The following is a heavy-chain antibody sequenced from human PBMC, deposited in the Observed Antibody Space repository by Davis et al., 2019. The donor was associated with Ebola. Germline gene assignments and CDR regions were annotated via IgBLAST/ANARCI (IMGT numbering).Heavy chain of an antibody. Sequence: GGSLRLSCAASGFTFYRYEMNWVRQAPGKGLEWVSSISANGANTYYTDSVKGRFTISRDDSTNTVYLQLNSLGVEDTALYYCAKDGPYSSTWLPPANWYFDFWGRGTLVTVSS. CDR2: ISANGANT. CDR1: GFTFYRYE. D-gene: IGHD6-6*01. V-gene: IGHV3-23*01. CDR3: AKDGPYSSTWLPPANWYFDF. J-gene: IGHJ2*01.